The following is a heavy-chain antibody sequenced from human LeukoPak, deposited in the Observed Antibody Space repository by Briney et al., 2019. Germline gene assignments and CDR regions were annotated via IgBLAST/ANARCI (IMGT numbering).Heavy chain of an antibody. CDR2: ISSSGSTI. CDR1: GFTFSSYG. J-gene: IGHJ4*02. Sequence: GRSLRLSCAASGFTFSSYGMHWVRQAPGKGLEWVSYISSSGSTIYYADSVKGRFTISRDNAKNSLYLQMNSLRAEDTAVYYCARADIVATLGPFDYWGQGTLVTVSS. V-gene: IGHV3-48*04. CDR3: ARADIVATLGPFDY. D-gene: IGHD5-12*01.